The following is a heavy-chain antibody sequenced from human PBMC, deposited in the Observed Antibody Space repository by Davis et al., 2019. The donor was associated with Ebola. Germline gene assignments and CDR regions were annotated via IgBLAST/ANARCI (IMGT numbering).Heavy chain of an antibody. V-gene: IGHV4-61*09. Sequence: SETLSLTCTVSGGSISSGSYYWSWIRQPAGKGLEWIGHIYTSGSTNYNPSLKSRVTISVDTSKNQFPLKLSSVTAADTAVYYCARAPGQQLYLVYYYYGMDVWGQGTTVTVSS. CDR2: IYTSGST. CDR3: ARAPGQQLYLVYYYYGMDV. D-gene: IGHD6-13*01. CDR1: GGSISSGSYY. J-gene: IGHJ6*02.